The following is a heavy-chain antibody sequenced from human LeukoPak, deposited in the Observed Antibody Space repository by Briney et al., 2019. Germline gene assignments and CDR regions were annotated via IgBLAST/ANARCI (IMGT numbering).Heavy chain of an antibody. V-gene: IGHV3-48*04. CDR3: ARDLEEDGD. CDR1: GFTFSSYS. CDR2: ISSSGSTR. Sequence: PGGSLRLSCAASGFTFSSYSMNWVRQAPGKGLEWVSYISSSGSTRYYADSVKGRFTISRDNAKNSLYLQMNSLRAEDTAVYYCARDLEEDGDWGQGTLVTVSS. D-gene: IGHD5-24*01. J-gene: IGHJ4*02.